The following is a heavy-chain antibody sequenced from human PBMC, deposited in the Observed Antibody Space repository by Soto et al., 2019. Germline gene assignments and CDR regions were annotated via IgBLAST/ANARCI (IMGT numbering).Heavy chain of an antibody. CDR3: ARKYSRSSSWDYYYYYYMDV. J-gene: IGHJ6*03. D-gene: IGHD6-6*01. CDR1: GYTFTSYG. Sequence: GASVKVSCKASGYTFTSYGISWVRQAPGQGLEWMGWISAYNGNTNYAQKLQGRVTMTTDTSTSTAYMELRSLRSDDTAVYYCARKYSRSSSWDYYYYYYMDVWGKGTTVTVSS. CDR2: ISAYNGNT. V-gene: IGHV1-18*01.